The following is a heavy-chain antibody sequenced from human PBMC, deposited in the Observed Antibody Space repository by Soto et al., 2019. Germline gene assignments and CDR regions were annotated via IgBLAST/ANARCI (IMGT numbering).Heavy chain of an antibody. Sequence: ASVKVSCKASGYTFTSYGISWVRQAPGQGLEWMGWISAYNGNTNYAQKLQGRVTMTTDTSTGTAYMELRSLRSDDTAGYYCARAPPYGDYGVGAFDIWGQGTMVTVSS. J-gene: IGHJ3*02. CDR1: GYTFTSYG. CDR2: ISAYNGNT. V-gene: IGHV1-18*01. D-gene: IGHD4-17*01. CDR3: ARAPPYGDYGVGAFDI.